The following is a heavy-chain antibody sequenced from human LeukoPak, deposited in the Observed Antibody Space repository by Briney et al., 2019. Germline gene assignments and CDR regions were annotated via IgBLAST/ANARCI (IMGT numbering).Heavy chain of an antibody. V-gene: IGHV3-21*04. J-gene: IGHJ4*02. CDR1: GFTFSSYS. CDR2: ISSSSSYI. CDR3: AKDRGSYSPYFDY. D-gene: IGHD1-26*01. Sequence: GGSLRLSCAASGFTFSSYSMNWVRQAPGKGLEWVSSISSSSSYIYYADSVKGRFTISRDNSKNTLYLQMNSLRAEDTAVYYCAKDRGSYSPYFDYWGQGTLVTVSS.